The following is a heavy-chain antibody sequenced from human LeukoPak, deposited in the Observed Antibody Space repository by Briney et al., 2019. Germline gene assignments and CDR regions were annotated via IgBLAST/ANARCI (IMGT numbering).Heavy chain of an antibody. V-gene: IGHV3-23*01. CDR3: AKARYCSGGSCFPQLTPDY. CDR1: AFTFSTYA. CDR2: ISFSGGST. J-gene: IGHJ4*02. Sequence: GSLRLSCAASAFTFSTYAMSWVRHAPGKGLEWVAAISFSGGSTYYADSVKARFTISRDNSKNTLYLQMNTLRAEHTAVYYCAKARYCSGGSCFPQLTPDYWGQGTLVTVSS. D-gene: IGHD2-15*01.